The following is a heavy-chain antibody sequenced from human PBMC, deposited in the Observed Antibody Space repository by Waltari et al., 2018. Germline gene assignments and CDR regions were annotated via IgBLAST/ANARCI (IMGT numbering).Heavy chain of an antibody. CDR1: GYTFIDYF. CDR3: APLPGGSGQTFDY. CDR2: IDHEDGET. J-gene: IGHJ4*02. V-gene: IGHV1-69-2*01. D-gene: IGHD3-10*01. Sequence: EVQLVQSGAEVKKPGATVKISCKASGYTFIDYFMHWVQQAPGKGLEGVGRIDHEDGETVYAEKFQGRVTITADTSTDTSYLELSSLRSDDTAVYYCAPLPGGSGQTFDYWGQGTLLTVSS.